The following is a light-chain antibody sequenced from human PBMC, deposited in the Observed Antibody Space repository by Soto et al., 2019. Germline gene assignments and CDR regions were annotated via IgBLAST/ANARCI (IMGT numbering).Light chain of an antibody. J-gene: IGLJ3*02. CDR2: DVS. CDR3: SSYTTSNTQG. V-gene: IGLV2-14*01. CDR1: SSDVGTYNY. Sequence: QSALTQPASVSGSPGQSITISCTGTSSDVGTYNYVSWYQHRPGKAPKLMIYDVSYRPSGVSNRCSGSKSANTASLTISGLQAEDEADYYCSSYTTSNTQGFGGGTKVTVL.